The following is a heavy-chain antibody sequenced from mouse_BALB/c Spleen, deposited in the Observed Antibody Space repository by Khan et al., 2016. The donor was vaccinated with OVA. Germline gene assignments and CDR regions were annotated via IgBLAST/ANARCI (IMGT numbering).Heavy chain of an antibody. J-gene: IGHJ3*01. CDR3: ARGYDFFAY. CDR1: GYSFTLYY. Sequence: IQLVQSGPDLVKPGASVKISCKASGYSFTLYYMTWVKQSHGKSLEWIGRVNPNTGGSDYYQEFKGKAILTVDKSSNTAYMELHSLTSEDSAVYYCARGYDFFAYWGQGTLVTVSA. D-gene: IGHD2-14*01. V-gene: IGHV1-26*01. CDR2: VNPNTGGS.